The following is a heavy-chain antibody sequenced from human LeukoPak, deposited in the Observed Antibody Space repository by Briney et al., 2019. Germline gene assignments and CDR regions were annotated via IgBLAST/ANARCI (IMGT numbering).Heavy chain of an antibody. V-gene: IGHV3-20*04. Sequence: GGSLRLSCAASGFTFDDYGMSWVRQAPGKGLEWVSGINWNGGSTGYADSVKGRFTISRDNAKNSLYLQMNSLRAEDTALYYCARESVAGKSNWFDPWGQGTLVTVSS. CDR1: GFTFDDYG. J-gene: IGHJ5*02. CDR2: INWNGGST. CDR3: ARESVAGKSNWFDP. D-gene: IGHD6-19*01.